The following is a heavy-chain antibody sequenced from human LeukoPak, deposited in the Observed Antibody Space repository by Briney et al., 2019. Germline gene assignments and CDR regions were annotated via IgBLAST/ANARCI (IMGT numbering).Heavy chain of an antibody. CDR3: ARSPRGYDTYYFDY. CDR2: IIPIFGTA. V-gene: IGHV1-69*13. Sequence: ASVKVSCKASGGTFSSYAISWVRQAPGQGLEWMGGIIPIFGTANYAQKFQGRVTITADESTSTAYMELSSLRSEDTAVYYCARSPRGYDTYYFDYWGQGTQVTVSS. J-gene: IGHJ4*02. D-gene: IGHD5-12*01. CDR1: GGTFSSYA.